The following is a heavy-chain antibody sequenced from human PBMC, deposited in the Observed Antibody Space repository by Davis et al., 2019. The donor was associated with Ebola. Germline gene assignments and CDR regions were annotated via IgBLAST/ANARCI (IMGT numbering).Heavy chain of an antibody. CDR1: GFTFSSYA. CDR2: ISWNSGST. CDR3: VRQWFGETD. Sequence: GESLKISCAASGFTFSSYAMSWVRQAPGKGLEWVSGISWNSGSTGYADAVKGRFTISRDNAKNSLYLQMNSLRDEDTAVYYCVRQWFGETDWGQGTLVTVSS. D-gene: IGHD3-10*01. J-gene: IGHJ4*02. V-gene: IGHV3-20*04.